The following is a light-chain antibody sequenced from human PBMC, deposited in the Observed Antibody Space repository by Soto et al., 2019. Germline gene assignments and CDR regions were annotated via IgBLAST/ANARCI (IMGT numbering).Light chain of an antibody. Sequence: QSVLTQPPSASATPGQRVTISCSGSSSNVGSNTVSWYQQLPGTAPKVLIYSDDQRPSGVPDRFSGSRSGSSASLAISGLQSGDEADYYCASWEDSLNGWVIGGGTKLTVL. CDR3: ASWEDSLNGWV. CDR2: SDD. CDR1: SSNVGSNT. V-gene: IGLV1-44*01. J-gene: IGLJ3*02.